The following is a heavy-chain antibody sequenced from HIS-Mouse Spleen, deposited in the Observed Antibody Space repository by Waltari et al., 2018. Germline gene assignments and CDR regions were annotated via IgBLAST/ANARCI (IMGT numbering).Heavy chain of an antibody. V-gene: IGHV4-59*08. CDR3: ATPYFDY. J-gene: IGHJ4*02. Sequence: QVQLQESGPGLVKPSETLSLTCTVPGGSISSYYWSWIRQPPGKGLEWIGYIYYSGSTNYNPSLKSRVTISVDTSKNQFSLKLSSVTAADTAVYYCATPYFDYWGQGTLVTVSS. CDR1: GGSISSYY. CDR2: IYYSGST.